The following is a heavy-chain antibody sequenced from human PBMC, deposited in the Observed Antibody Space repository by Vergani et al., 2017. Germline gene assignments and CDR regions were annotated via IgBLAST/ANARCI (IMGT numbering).Heavy chain of an antibody. Sequence: QVQLVESGGGVVQPGRSLRLSCAASGFTFSSYGMHWVRQAPGKGLEWVAVISYDGSNKYYADSVKGRFTISRDNSKNTLYLQMNSLRAEDTAVYYCAKTKKTPPLGTFDYWGQGTLVTVSS. J-gene: IGHJ4*02. CDR3: AKTKKTPPLGTFDY. D-gene: IGHD1-14*01. CDR1: GFTFSSYG. V-gene: IGHV3-30*18. CDR2: ISYDGSNK.